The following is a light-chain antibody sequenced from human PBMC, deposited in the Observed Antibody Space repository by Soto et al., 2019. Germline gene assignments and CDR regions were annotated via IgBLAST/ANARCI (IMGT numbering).Light chain of an antibody. CDR3: QHYNNWPPWT. CDR1: QSVRSN. V-gene: IGKV3-15*01. Sequence: EIVMTQSPATLSVSPGERATLSCRASQSVRSNLAWYQQKPGQAPRLLIYGASTRATGIPARFSGSGSGTDVTLTISSRQSEDFVVYYCQHYNNWPPWTFGQGTKVEIK. J-gene: IGKJ1*01. CDR2: GAS.